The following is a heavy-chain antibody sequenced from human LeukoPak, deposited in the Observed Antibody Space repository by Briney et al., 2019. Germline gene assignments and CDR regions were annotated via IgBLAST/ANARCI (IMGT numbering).Heavy chain of an antibody. Sequence: ASVKVSCKASGYTFTSYDINWVRQATGQGLEWMGWMNPNSGNTGYAQKFQGRVTITRNTSISTAYMELSSLRSEDTAVYYCARVPPNYDILTGYYPTYYFDYWGQGTLVTVSS. V-gene: IGHV1-8*03. CDR2: MNPNSGNT. CDR1: GYTFTSYD. D-gene: IGHD3-9*01. J-gene: IGHJ4*02. CDR3: ARVPPNYDILTGYYPTYYFDY.